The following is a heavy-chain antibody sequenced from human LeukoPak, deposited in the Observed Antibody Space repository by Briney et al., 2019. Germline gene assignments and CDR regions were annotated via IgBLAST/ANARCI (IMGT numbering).Heavy chain of an antibody. CDR3: AKNWDRLDS. D-gene: IGHD1-14*01. J-gene: IGHJ4*02. Sequence: GGSLRLSCAASGFSFSSYGMHWVRQAPGEGLEWVALISYDGSDKYYADSVKGRFTISRDNSKNTLSLQMSSLRQEDTAVYYCAKNWDRLDSWGQGTLVTVSS. V-gene: IGHV3-30*18. CDR1: GFSFSSYG. CDR2: ISYDGSDK.